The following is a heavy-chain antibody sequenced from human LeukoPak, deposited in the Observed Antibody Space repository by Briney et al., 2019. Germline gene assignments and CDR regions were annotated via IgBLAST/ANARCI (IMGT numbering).Heavy chain of an antibody. CDR1: GYNFTNYW. D-gene: IGHD3-22*01. CDR3: ARRIDYYDSSGYYYD. J-gene: IGHJ4*02. Sequence: GESLKTSCKGSGYNFTNYWIGWVRQMPGKGLEWMGIIYPGDSDTRYSPSFQGQVTISADKSISTAYLQWSSLKASDTAIYYCARRIDYYDSSGYYYDWGQGTLVTVSS. CDR2: IYPGDSDT. V-gene: IGHV5-51*01.